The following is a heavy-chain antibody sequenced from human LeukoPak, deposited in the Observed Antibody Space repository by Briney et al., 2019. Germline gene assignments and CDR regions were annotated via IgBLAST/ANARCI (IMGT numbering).Heavy chain of an antibody. Sequence: ASVKVSCKASGYTFTSYAMNWVRQAPGQGLEWMGWINTNTGNPTYAQGFTGRFVFSLDTSVSTAYLQISSLKAEDTAVYYCARDAKEYYYGSGSYSIRFDYWGQGTLVTVSS. V-gene: IGHV7-4-1*02. D-gene: IGHD3-10*01. CDR3: ARDAKEYYYGSGSYSIRFDY. CDR1: GYTFTSYA. CDR2: INTNTGNP. J-gene: IGHJ4*02.